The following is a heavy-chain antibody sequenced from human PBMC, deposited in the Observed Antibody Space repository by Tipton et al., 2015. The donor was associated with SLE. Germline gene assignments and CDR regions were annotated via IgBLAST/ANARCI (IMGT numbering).Heavy chain of an antibody. V-gene: IGHV4-39*07. CDR3: AREGRREQLALDY. CDR2: IYYSGST. CDR1: GGSISSSSYY. D-gene: IGHD6-6*01. J-gene: IGHJ4*02. Sequence: LRLSCTVSGGSISSSSYYWGWIRQPSGKGLEWIGSIYYSGSTYYNPSLKSRVTISVDTSKNQSSLKLSSVTAADTAVYYCAREGRREQLALDYWGQGTLVTVSS.